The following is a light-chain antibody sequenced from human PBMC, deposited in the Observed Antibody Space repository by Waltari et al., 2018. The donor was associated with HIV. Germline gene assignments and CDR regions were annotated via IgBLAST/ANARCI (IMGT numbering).Light chain of an antibody. Sequence: QSVLTQPPSASGTPGQRVTISCSGSSSNIGSNTVNWYQQLPGTAPKLLLYSKNQRPSGVPDRVSGSKAGTSASLAISGLQSEDEADYYCAAWDDSLNGPYVFGTGTKVTVL. CDR3: AAWDDSLNGPYV. CDR2: SKN. J-gene: IGLJ1*01. CDR1: SSNIGSNT. V-gene: IGLV1-44*01.